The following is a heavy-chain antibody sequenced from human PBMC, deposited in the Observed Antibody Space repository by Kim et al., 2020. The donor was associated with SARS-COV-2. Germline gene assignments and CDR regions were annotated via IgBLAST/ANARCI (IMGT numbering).Heavy chain of an antibody. CDR2: IRDSGTVT. CDR3: AKDRLYWYCDL. J-gene: IGHJ2*01. CDR1: GFTFSGNA. Sequence: GGSLRHSCAASGFTFSGNAMTWVRQAPGKGLEWVSSIRDSGTVTYYGDSVKGRFTISRDNSKNTVYLQMDSLRADDTAVYYCAKDRLYWYCDLWGRGTL. V-gene: IGHV3-23*01.